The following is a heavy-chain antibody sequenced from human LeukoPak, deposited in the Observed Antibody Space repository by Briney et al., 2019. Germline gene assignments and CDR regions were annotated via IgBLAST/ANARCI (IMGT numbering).Heavy chain of an antibody. CDR1: GGSISSGSYY. CDR2: IYTSGST. V-gene: IGHV4-61*02. J-gene: IGHJ4*02. CDR3: GRGGQWEPKFDY. Sequence: PSETLSLTCTVSGGSISSGSYYWSWIRQPAGKGLEWIGRIYTSGSTNYNPSLKSRATISVDTSKNQFSLKLSSVTAADTAVYYCGRGGQWEPKFDYWGQGTLVTVSS. D-gene: IGHD1-26*01.